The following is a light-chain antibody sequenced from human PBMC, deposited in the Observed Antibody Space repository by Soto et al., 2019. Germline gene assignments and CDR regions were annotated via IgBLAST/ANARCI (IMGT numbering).Light chain of an antibody. J-gene: IGLJ1*01. Sequence: QSVLTQPASVSGSPGQTITISCTGTSSDIGGYNAVSWYQHHPGKAPKLIIYEVTHRPSGVSDRFSASKSGNTASLTISGLQPEDEVDYYCNSFRVSNLYEFGTGTKVTV. CDR2: EVT. CDR1: SSDIGGYNA. CDR3: NSFRVSNLYE. V-gene: IGLV2-14*01.